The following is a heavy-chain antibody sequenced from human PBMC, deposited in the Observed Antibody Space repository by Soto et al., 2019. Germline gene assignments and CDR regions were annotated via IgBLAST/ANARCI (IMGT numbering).Heavy chain of an antibody. Sequence: LRLSCAASGFTFSSYWMSWVRQALGKGLEWVANIKQDGSEKYYVDSVKGRFTISRDNAKNSLYLQMNSLRAEDTAVYYCARVQFTAVAAYFDYWGQGTLVTVSS. CDR3: ARVQFTAVAAYFDY. CDR2: IKQDGSEK. V-gene: IGHV3-7*01. CDR1: GFTFSSYW. D-gene: IGHD6-19*01. J-gene: IGHJ4*02.